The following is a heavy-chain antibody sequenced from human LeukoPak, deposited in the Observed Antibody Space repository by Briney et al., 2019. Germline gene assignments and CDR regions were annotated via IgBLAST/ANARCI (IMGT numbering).Heavy chain of an antibody. CDR2: IYTSGST. J-gene: IGHJ4*02. V-gene: IGHV4-4*07. CDR3: ARAEYYYDSSGYYYLIDY. Sequence: PSETLSLTCTVSGGSISSYYWSWIRQPAGKGLEWIGRIYTSGSTNYNPSLKSRVTISVDTSKNQFSLKLSSVTAADTAVYYCARAEYYYDSSGYYYLIDYWGQGTLVTVSS. CDR1: GGSISSYY. D-gene: IGHD3-22*01.